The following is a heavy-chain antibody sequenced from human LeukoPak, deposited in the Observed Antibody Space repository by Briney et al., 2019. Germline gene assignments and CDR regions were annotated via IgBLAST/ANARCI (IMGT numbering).Heavy chain of an antibody. V-gene: IGHV3-72*01. D-gene: IGHD3-10*01. J-gene: IGHJ4*02. CDR1: RFTLSDHY. CDR3: ARVHGWAFDY. CDR2: IRHKADGYTT. Sequence: GGSLRLSCVASRFTLSDHYMEWVRQAPGKGGEGVGRIRHKADGYTTEYAASVKGRFTISRDDSKNSLYLQLNSLKTEDTAVYYCARVHGWAFDYWGQGALVTVSS.